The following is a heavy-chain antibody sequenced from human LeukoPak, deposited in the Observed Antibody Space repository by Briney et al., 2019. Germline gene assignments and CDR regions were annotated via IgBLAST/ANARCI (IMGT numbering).Heavy chain of an antibody. CDR2: ISAYNGNT. CDR3: ATDPSSAVAAPGAFDI. V-gene: IGHV1-18*01. Sequence: ASVKVSCKASGYTFTNYGISWVRQAPGQGLEWMGWISAYNGNTNYAQKLQGRVTMTTDTSTSTAYMELRSLRSDDTAVYYCATDPSSAVAAPGAFDIWGQGTMVTVSS. CDR1: GYTFTNYG. D-gene: IGHD4-23*01. J-gene: IGHJ3*02.